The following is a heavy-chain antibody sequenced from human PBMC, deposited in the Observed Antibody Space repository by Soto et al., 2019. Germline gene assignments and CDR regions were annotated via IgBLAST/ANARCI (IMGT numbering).Heavy chain of an antibody. CDR2: IIPIFGTA. J-gene: IGHJ3*02. V-gene: IGHV1-69*13. CDR1: GGTFSSYA. D-gene: IGHD5-18*01. CDR3: ARDFGQLWSSGAAFDI. Sequence: ASVKVSCKASGGTFSSYAISWVRQAPGQGLEWMGGIIPIFGTANYAQKFQGRVTITADESTSTAYMELSSLRSEDTAVYYCARDFGQLWSSGAAFDIWGQGTMVTVSS.